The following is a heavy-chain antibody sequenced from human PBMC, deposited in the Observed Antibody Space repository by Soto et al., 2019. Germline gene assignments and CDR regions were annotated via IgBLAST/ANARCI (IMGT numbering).Heavy chain of an antibody. D-gene: IGHD3-10*01. CDR2: FRSSGDDGTT. V-gene: IGHV3-23*01. CDR3: AKKVNSGSGSQYFDY. J-gene: IGHJ4*02. Sequence: GGSLRLSCAASGFTFSSYSMSWVRQAPGKGLEWVSGFRSSGDDGTTYYAGSVKGRFTISRDNSKNTLFLQMNSLRAEDTAIYSCAKKVNSGSGSQYFDYWGQGTLVTVSS. CDR1: GFTFSSYS.